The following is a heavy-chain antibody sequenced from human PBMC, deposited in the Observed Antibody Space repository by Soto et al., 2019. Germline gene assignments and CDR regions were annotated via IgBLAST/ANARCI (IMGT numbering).Heavy chain of an antibody. V-gene: IGHV1-18*01. CDR2: ISAYNGNT. D-gene: IGHD2-15*01. CDR3: ARGNLAPLYYYYGMDV. J-gene: IGHJ6*02. Sequence: ASVKVSCKASGYTFTSYGISWVRQAPGQGLEWMGWISAYNGNTNYAQKLQGRVTMTTDTSTSTAYMELRSLRSDDTAVYYCARGNLAPLYYYYGMDVWGQGTTVTVSS. CDR1: GYTFTSYG.